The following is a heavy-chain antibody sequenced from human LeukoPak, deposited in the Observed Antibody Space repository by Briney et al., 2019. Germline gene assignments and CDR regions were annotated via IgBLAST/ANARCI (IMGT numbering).Heavy chain of an antibody. V-gene: IGHV4-39*01. Sequence: PSETLSLTCTVSGGSISSYYWSWIRQPPGKGLEWIGTTYYSGSTYYNPSLTSRVTISVDTSKNQFSLKLSSVTAADTAVYYCARHKDYYYSYMDVWGKGTTVTISS. J-gene: IGHJ6*03. CDR2: TYYSGST. CDR3: ARHKDYYYSYMDV. CDR1: GGSISSYY.